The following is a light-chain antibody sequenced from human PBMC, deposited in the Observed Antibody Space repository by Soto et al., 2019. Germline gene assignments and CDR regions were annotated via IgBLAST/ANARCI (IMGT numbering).Light chain of an antibody. CDR3: QQSYSNPPYT. J-gene: IGKJ2*01. CDR2: AAS. Sequence: DIQMTQSPSSLSASVGDRVTITCRASQSISSYLNWYQQKPGTAPKLLIYAASSLQSGVPSRFSGIGSGTDFTLTISSLQPEDFATYYCQQSYSNPPYTFGQGTKLEIK. V-gene: IGKV1-39*01. CDR1: QSISSY.